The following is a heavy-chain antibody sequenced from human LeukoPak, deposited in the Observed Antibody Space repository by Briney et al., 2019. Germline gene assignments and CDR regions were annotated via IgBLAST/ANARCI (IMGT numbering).Heavy chain of an antibody. CDR3: ARGFTNWFDY. CDR1: VYTFITYY. CDR2: INPSSGAT. V-gene: IGHV1-46*01. J-gene: IGHJ5*01. D-gene: IGHD3-10*01. Sequence: ASVKVSCKASVYTFITYYIHWVRHAPGQGLELMGAINPSSGATSYTQIFQGRVTMTRDTSTSTVYMELTSLRSEDTAVYYCARGFTNWFDYWGQGTLVTVSA.